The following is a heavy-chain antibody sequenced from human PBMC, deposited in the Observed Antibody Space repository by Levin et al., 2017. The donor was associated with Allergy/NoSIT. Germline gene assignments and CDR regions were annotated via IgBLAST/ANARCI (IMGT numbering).Heavy chain of an antibody. J-gene: IGHJ6*02. CDR3: ARGPAVTTYDYYYYGMDV. CDR1: GFTFSSYS. CDR2: ISSSSSTI. Sequence: GGSLRLSCAASGFTFSSYSMNWVRQAPGKGLEWVSYISSSSSTIYYADSVKGRFTISRDNAKNSLYLQMNSLRDEDTAVYYCARGPAVTTYDYYYYGMDVWGQGTTVTVSS. V-gene: IGHV3-48*02. D-gene: IGHD4-17*01.